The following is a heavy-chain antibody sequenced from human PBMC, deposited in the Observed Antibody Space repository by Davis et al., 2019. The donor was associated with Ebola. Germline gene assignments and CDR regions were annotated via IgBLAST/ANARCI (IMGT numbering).Heavy chain of an antibody. J-gene: IGHJ5*02. D-gene: IGHD2-15*01. CDR1: GYTFTSYD. CDR2: MNPNSGNT. CDR3: ARGVVAATRDWFDP. Sequence: ASVKVSCKASGYTFTSYDINWVRQATGQGLEWMGWMNPNSGNTGYAQKFQGRVTITRNTSISTAYMELRSLRSDDTAVYYCARGVVAATRDWFDPWGQGTLVTVSS. V-gene: IGHV1-8*03.